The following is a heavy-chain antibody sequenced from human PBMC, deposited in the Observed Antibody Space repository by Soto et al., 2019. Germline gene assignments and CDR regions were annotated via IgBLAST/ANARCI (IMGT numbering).Heavy chain of an antibody. V-gene: IGHV1-18*01. J-gene: IGHJ3*02. CDR2: ISTYNGNT. D-gene: IGHD6-13*01. CDR3: ARDPGYSTTWHQAFDS. CDR1: GYTFTSYG. Sequence: QVQLVQSGAEVKKPGASVKVSCKASGYTFTSYGISWVRQAPGQGPEWMGRISTYNGNTNYVQRLQGRVTMTTDTSTNTAYMELRSLRYDDTAVYFCARDPGYSTTWHQAFDSLGQGTLVTVSS.